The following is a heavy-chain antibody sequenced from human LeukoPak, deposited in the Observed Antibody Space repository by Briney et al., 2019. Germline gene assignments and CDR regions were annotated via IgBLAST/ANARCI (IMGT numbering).Heavy chain of an antibody. CDR3: ARDPMAVAATLDAFDI. CDR1: GGSVSSGSYY. CDR2: IYYSGST. Sequence: SETLSLTCTVSGGSVSSGSYYWSWIRQPPGKGLEWIGYIYYSGSTNYNPSLKSRVTISVDTSKNQFSLKLSSVTAADTAVYYCARDPMAVAATLDAFDIWGQGTIVTVSS. V-gene: IGHV4-61*01. J-gene: IGHJ3*02. D-gene: IGHD2-15*01.